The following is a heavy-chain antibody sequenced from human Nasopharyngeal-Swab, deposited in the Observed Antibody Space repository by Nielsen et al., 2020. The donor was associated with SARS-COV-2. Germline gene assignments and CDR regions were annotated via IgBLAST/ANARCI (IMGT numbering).Heavy chain of an antibody. J-gene: IGHJ4*02. CDR1: GFTVSGNF. CDR3: ARGVGVDDFWSGRFDY. V-gene: IGHV3-53*01. Sequence: GESLKIPCAASGFTVSGNFMTWVRQASGKGLEWVSVIYSAGQTNYADSVKGRFTISRDNSKNTLYLQMNSLRAEDTAVYYCARGVGVDDFWSGRFDYWGQGTLVTVSS. CDR2: IYSAGQT. D-gene: IGHD3-3*01.